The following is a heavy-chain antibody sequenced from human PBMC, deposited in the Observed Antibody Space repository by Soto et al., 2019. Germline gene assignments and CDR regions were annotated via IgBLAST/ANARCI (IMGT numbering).Heavy chain of an antibody. D-gene: IGHD2-15*01. CDR3: ARSPPYYCSGGSCYSILFDY. CDR1: GGSISSYY. Sequence: SETLSLTCTVSGGSISSYYWSWIRQPPGKGLEWIGYIYYSGSTNYNPSLKSRVTISVDTSKNQFSLKLSSVTAADTAVYYCARSPPYYCSGGSCYSILFDYWGQGTLVTVSS. J-gene: IGHJ4*02. V-gene: IGHV4-59*01. CDR2: IYYSGST.